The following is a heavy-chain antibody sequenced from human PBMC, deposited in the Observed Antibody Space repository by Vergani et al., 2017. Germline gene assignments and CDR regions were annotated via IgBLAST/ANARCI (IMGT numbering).Heavy chain of an antibody. CDR1: GFTFSSYD. D-gene: IGHD6-6*01. V-gene: IGHV3-13*05. Sequence: EEQLVESGGGLVQPGGSLRLSCAASGFTFSSYDMHWVRQATGKGLEWVSAIGTAGDPYYPGSVKGRFTISRENAKNSLYLQMNSLRAGDTAVYYCAKDRVGRRSPIIAAAPGGFDYGGEGTRVTVSS. CDR2: IGTAGDP. CDR3: AKDRVGRRSPIIAAAPGGFDY. J-gene: IGHJ4*02.